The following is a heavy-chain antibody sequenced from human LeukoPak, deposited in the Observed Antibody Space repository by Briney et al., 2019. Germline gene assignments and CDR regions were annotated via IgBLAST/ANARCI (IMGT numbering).Heavy chain of an antibody. CDR3: ASPYGYDALGY. CDR2: IIPIFGTA. CDR1: GGTFSSYA. D-gene: IGHD5-18*01. V-gene: IGHV1-69*05. Sequence: SVKVSCKASGGTFSSYAMSWVRQAPGQGLEWMGRIIPIFGTANYAQKFQGRVTITTDESTSTAYMELSSLRSEDTAVYYCASPYGYDALGYWGQGTLVTVSS. J-gene: IGHJ4*02.